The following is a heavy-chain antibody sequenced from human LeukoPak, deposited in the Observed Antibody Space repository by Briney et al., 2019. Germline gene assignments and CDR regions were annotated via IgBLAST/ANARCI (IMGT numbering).Heavy chain of an antibody. CDR2: INPSGGST. Sequence: ASVKVSCKAAGYTFTSYYMHWVRQAPGQGLEWMGIINPSGGSTSYAQKCQGRVTMTRDTSTSTVYMELSSLRSEDTAVYYCAREGLIVGVGSTAFDIWGQGTIVTVSS. J-gene: IGHJ3*02. CDR1: GYTFTSYY. D-gene: IGHD1-26*01. V-gene: IGHV1-46*01. CDR3: AREGLIVGVGSTAFDI.